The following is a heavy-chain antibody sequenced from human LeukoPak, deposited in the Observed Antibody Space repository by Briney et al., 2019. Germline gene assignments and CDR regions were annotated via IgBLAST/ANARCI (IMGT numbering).Heavy chain of an antibody. D-gene: IGHD6-13*01. CDR1: GGTFSSYA. Sequence: SVKVSCKASGGTFSSYAISRVRQAPGQGLEWMGGIIPIFGTANYAQKFQGRVTITADESTSTAYMELSSLRSEDTAVYYCATGYSSSWYGGFSVGYFDYWGQGTLVTVSS. J-gene: IGHJ4*02. CDR3: ATGYSSSWYGGFSVGYFDY. CDR2: IIPIFGTA. V-gene: IGHV1-69*13.